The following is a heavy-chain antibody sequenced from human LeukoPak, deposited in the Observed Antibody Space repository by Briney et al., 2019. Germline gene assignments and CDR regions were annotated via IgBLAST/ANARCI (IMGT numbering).Heavy chain of an antibody. CDR1: EFTFSSYW. D-gene: IGHD3-9*01. Sequence: PGGSLRLSCAASEFTFSSYWMSWVRQAPGKGLEWVANIKQDGSEKYYVDSVKGRFTISRDNAENSLYLQMNSLRAEDTAVYYCARLGYFDWYDAFDIWGQGTMVTVSS. J-gene: IGHJ3*02. CDR2: IKQDGSEK. V-gene: IGHV3-7*01. CDR3: ARLGYFDWYDAFDI.